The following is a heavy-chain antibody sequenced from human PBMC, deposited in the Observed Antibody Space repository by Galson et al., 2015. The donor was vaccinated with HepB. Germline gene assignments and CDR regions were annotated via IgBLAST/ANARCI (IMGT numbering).Heavy chain of an antibody. CDR1: GFTFSSYG. J-gene: IGHJ4*02. D-gene: IGHD2-2*02. CDR3: AKDRGPRRVVPAATPFDY. V-gene: IGHV3-30*18. CDR2: ISYDGSNK. Sequence: LRLSCAASGFTFSSYGMHWVRQAPGKGLEWVAVISYDGSNKYYADSVKGRFTISRDNSKNTLYLQMNSLRAEDTAVYYCAKDRGPRRVVPAATPFDYWGQGTLVTVSS.